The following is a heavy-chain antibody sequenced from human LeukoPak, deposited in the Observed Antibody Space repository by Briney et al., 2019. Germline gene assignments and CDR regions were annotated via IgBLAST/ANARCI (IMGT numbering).Heavy chain of an antibody. CDR3: ARVGYYGSGSSPDY. J-gene: IGHJ4*02. Sequence: ASVKVSCKASGYTFTSYDINWVRQATGQGLEWMGWISAYNGNTNYAQKLQGRVTITTDTSKSTAYMELRSLRSDDTAVYYCARVGYYGSGSSPDYWGQGTLVTVSS. V-gene: IGHV1-18*01. CDR2: ISAYNGNT. CDR1: GYTFTSYD. D-gene: IGHD3-10*01.